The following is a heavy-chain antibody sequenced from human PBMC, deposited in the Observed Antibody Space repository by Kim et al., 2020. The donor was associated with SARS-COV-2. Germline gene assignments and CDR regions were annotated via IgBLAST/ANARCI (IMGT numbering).Heavy chain of an antibody. CDR2: ISGSGGST. CDR3: AKEAYYYDSSGFGLGWFDP. J-gene: IGHJ5*02. Sequence: GGSLRLSCAASGFTFSSYAMSWVRQAPGKGLEWVSAISGSGGSTYYADSVKGRFTISRDNSKNTLYLQMNSLRAEDTAVYYCAKEAYYYDSSGFGLGWFDPWGQGTLVTVSS. CDR1: GFTFSSYA. V-gene: IGHV3-23*01. D-gene: IGHD3-22*01.